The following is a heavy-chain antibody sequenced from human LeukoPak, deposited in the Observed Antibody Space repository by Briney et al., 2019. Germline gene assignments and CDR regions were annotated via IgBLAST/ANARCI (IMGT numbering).Heavy chain of an antibody. CDR2: IWYDGSNK. V-gene: IGHV3-33*01. Sequence: GRSLRLSCAASGFTFSSYGMHWVRQAPGKGLGWVAVIWYDGSNKYYADSVKGRFTISRDNSKNTLYLQMNSLRAEDTAVYYCARDDSSALDAFDIWGQGTMVTVSS. J-gene: IGHJ3*02. CDR3: ARDDSSALDAFDI. D-gene: IGHD3-22*01. CDR1: GFTFSSYG.